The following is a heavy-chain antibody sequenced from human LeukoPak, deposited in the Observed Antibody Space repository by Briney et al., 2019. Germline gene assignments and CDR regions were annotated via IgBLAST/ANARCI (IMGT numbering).Heavy chain of an antibody. J-gene: IGHJ4*02. CDR2: IKQDGTEK. CDR3: ARDSRRVGATGGSDY. D-gene: IGHD1-26*01. V-gene: IGHV3-7*03. CDR1: GFTFSDYW. Sequence: PGGSLRPSCAAPGFTFSDYWMSWVRQAPGKGLEWVANIKQDGTEKNYVDSVKGRFTISRDNAKNSLYLQLNSLRADDTAVYYCARDSRRVGATGGSDYWGQGTLVTVSS.